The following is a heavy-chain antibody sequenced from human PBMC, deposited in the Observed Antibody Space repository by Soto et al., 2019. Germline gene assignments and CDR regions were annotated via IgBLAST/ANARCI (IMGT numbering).Heavy chain of an antibody. CDR1: GFTFSSFD. Sequence: EVQLLESGGGLVQPGGSLRLSCAAAGFTFSSFDMSWVRQAPGKGLEWVSSVVSGIGDSTYYGDSVKGRFTISRDNSKSTVFRQMNSLRADNTAIYYCAKLDWSGGNCHHYWGPGTLVTVAS. CDR3: AKLDWSGGNCHHY. D-gene: IGHD2-15*01. CDR2: VSGIGDST. V-gene: IGHV3-23*01. J-gene: IGHJ4*02.